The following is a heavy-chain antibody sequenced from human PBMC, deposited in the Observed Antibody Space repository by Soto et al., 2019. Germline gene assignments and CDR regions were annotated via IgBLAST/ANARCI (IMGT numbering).Heavy chain of an antibody. CDR3: AKGESSSAVSYSYYGLDV. J-gene: IGHJ6*02. Sequence: SVKVSCKASGYIFSEYYIQWVRQAPGQGLECMGWINPNNGGTTYAQKFHGRVTMTRDTSISTAYMELSRLRSDDTAVYFCAKGESSSAVSYSYYGLDVWG. D-gene: IGHD3-22*01. CDR2: INPNNGGT. CDR1: GYIFSEYY. V-gene: IGHV1-2*02.